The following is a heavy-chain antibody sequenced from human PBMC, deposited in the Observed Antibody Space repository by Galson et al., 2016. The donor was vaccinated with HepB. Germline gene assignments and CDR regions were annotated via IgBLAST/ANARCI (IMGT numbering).Heavy chain of an antibody. CDR2: IKSKADGGTT. CDR3: TTEGDY. Sequence: SLRLSCAVSGITFSNTWMTWVRQAPGKGLEWVGRIKSKADGGTTDYAAPVKGRFTISRNDSMNTLYLQANSLKTEDTAVYYCTTEGDYWGQGTLVTVSS. V-gene: IGHV3-15*01. CDR1: GITFSNTW. J-gene: IGHJ4*02.